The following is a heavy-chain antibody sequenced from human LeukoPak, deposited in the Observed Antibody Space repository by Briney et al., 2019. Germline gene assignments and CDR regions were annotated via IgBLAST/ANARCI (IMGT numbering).Heavy chain of an antibody. V-gene: IGHV3-21*01. J-gene: IGHJ5*02. CDR3: ARDRVTHTTVTFDP. D-gene: IGHD4-17*01. Sequence: GGSLRLSCAASGFTFSSYSMNWVRQAPGKGLEWVSSISSSRSYIYYADSVKGRFTISRDNAKNSLYLLMSSLRAEDTAMYYCARDRVTHTTVTFDPWGQGTLVTVSS. CDR2: ISSSRSYI. CDR1: GFTFSSYS.